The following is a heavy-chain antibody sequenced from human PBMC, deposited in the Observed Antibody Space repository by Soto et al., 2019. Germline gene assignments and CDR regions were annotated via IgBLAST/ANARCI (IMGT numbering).Heavy chain of an antibody. CDR1: GFTLGTYW. J-gene: IGHJ6*02. CDR2: ISSDGTTT. CDR3: VRDGRNYYGMDV. V-gene: IGHV3-74*01. Sequence: GGSLRLSCEASGFTLGTYWMQWVRQAPGKGLVWVSFISSDGTTTYYADSVKGRFTVSRDNAKNTLSLQMNSLRADDTAVYYCVRDGRNYYGMDVWGQGTTVTVSS.